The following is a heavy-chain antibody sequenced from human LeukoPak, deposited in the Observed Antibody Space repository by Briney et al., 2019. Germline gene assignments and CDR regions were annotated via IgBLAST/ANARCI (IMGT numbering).Heavy chain of an antibody. J-gene: IGHJ4*02. CDR3: ARRRAAAGTQHFDY. D-gene: IGHD6-13*01. Sequence: GASVKVSCKASGYTFTSYYMHWVRQAPGQGLEWMGWMNPNSGNTGYAQKFQGRVTITRNTSISTAYMELSSLRSEDTAVYYCARRRAAAGTQHFDYWGQGTLVTVSS. V-gene: IGHV1-8*03. CDR2: MNPNSGNT. CDR1: GYTFTSYY.